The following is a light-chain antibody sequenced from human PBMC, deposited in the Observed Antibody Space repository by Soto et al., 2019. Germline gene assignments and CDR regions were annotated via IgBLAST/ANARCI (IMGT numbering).Light chain of an antibody. V-gene: IGKV2-30*01. CDR2: KTS. J-gene: IGKJ1*01. CDR3: MQGTHWPPT. Sequence: DVVMTQSPLSLPVTLGQPASISCRSSQSLVYSDGIAYLSRCQQRPGQSPRRLIYKTSNRDSGVTERFSGSGSGTDFTLKINRVEAEDFGVYYCMQGTHWPPTFGRGTQVDIK. CDR1: QSLVYSDGIAY.